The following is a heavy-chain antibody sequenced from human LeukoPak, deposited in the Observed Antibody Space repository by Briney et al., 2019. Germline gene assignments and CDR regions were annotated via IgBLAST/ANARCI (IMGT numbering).Heavy chain of an antibody. Sequence: PSETLSLTCTVSGGSISSYYWSWIRQPPGKGLEWIGYIYYSGSTNYNPSLKSRVTISVDTSKNQFSLKLSSVTAADTAVYYCARAPGPGNPYGGNPHDYWGQGTLVTVSS. CDR1: GGSISSYY. CDR2: IYYSGST. V-gene: IGHV4-59*01. D-gene: IGHD4-23*01. CDR3: ARAPGPGNPYGGNPHDY. J-gene: IGHJ4*02.